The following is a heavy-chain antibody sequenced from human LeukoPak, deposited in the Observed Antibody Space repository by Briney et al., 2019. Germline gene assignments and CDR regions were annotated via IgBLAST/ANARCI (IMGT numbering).Heavy chain of an antibody. Sequence: GGSLRLSCAASGFTFSNYYMSWVRQAPGKGLEWVSAISGSGGTTYYADSVKGRFTISRDNSKNTLFLQMNSLRAEDTAVYYCAKEDTAMVRGDYWGQGTLVTVSS. CDR2: ISGSGGTT. CDR1: GFTFSNYY. J-gene: IGHJ4*02. D-gene: IGHD5-18*01. V-gene: IGHV3-23*01. CDR3: AKEDTAMVRGDY.